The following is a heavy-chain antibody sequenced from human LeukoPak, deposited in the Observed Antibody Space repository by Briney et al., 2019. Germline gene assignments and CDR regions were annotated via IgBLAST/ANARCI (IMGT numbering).Heavy chain of an antibody. Sequence: PGGSLRLSCAASGFTFSDYYMSWIRQAPGKGLEWVSGINWNGGSTGYADSVKGRFTISRDNAKNSLYLQMNSLRAEDTALYYCARADEDGYEFDYWGQGTLVTVSS. V-gene: IGHV3-20*04. J-gene: IGHJ4*02. CDR2: INWNGGST. CDR1: GFTFSDYY. D-gene: IGHD5-24*01. CDR3: ARADEDGYEFDY.